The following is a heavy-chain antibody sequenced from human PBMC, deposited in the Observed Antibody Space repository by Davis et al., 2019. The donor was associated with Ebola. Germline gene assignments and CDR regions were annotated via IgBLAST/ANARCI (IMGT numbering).Heavy chain of an antibody. Sequence: GESLKISCAASGFTFSSYAMHWVRQAPGKGLEWVAVISYDGSNKYYADSVKGRFTISRDNSKNTLYLQMNSLRAEDTAVYYCAREGEGVTATDAFDIWGQGTMVTVSS. J-gene: IGHJ3*02. V-gene: IGHV3-30-3*01. CDR2: ISYDGSNK. CDR1: GFTFSSYA. D-gene: IGHD2-21*02. CDR3: AREGEGVTATDAFDI.